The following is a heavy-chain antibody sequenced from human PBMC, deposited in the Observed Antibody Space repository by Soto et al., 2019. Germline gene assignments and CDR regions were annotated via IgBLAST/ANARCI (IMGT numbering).Heavy chain of an antibody. Sequence: QVQLVVSGGGVVQPGRSLRLSCAASGFTFSSYGMHWVRQAPGKGLEWVAVISYDGSKEFYADSVKGRFTISRDNSKNTLYLQMNSLRAEDTAVYYCAKDLRLWSKDYYYYGMDVWGQGTTVTVSS. V-gene: IGHV3-30*18. CDR1: GFTFSSYG. J-gene: IGHJ6*02. CDR3: AKDLRLWSKDYYYYGMDV. CDR2: ISYDGSKE. D-gene: IGHD5-18*01.